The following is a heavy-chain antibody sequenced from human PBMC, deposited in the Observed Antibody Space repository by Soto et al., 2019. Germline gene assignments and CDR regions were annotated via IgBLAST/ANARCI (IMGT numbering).Heavy chain of an antibody. V-gene: IGHV3-21*01. J-gene: IGHJ4*02. CDR3: ARDPGYCSGGSCFGY. D-gene: IGHD2-15*01. CDR1: GFTFSSYT. Sequence: VGSLRLSCAASGFTFSSYTMNWVRQAPGKGLEWVSSISSSSSYIYYADSVKGRFTISRDNAKNSLYLQMNSLRAEDTAVYYCARDPGYCSGGSCFGYWGQGTLVTVSS. CDR2: ISSSSSYI.